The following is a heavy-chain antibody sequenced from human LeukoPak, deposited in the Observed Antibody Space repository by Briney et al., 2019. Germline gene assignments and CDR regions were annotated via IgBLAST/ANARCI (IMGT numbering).Heavy chain of an antibody. V-gene: IGHV3-23*01. Sequence: GGSLRLSCAASGFTFSSYAMSWVRQAPGKGLEWVSAISGSGGSTYYADSVKGRFTISRDNARNSLYLQMNSLRDEDTAVYYCARRGRYGDYWGAFDIWGQGTMVTVSS. D-gene: IGHD4-17*01. CDR3: ARRGRYGDYWGAFDI. CDR1: GFTFSSYA. J-gene: IGHJ3*02. CDR2: ISGSGGST.